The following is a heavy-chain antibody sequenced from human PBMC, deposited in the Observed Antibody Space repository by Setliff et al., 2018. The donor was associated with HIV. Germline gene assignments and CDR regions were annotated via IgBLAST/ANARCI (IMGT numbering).Heavy chain of an antibody. J-gene: IGHJ4*02. CDR2: IYYSGST. V-gene: IGHV4-39*02. D-gene: IGHD3-10*01. Sequence: SETLSLTCTVSGGSISSNNYYWGWIRQPPGKGLEWIGSIYYSGSTYYNPSLKSRVTISVDTSKNQLSLNLSSVTAAETAVYYCARVGYHGSGRYSFDYWGQGTLVTVSS. CDR1: GGSISSNNYY. CDR3: ARVGYHGSGRYSFDY.